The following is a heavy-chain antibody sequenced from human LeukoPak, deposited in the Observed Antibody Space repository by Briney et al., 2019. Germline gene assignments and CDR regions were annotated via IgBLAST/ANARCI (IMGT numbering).Heavy chain of an antibody. CDR3: TRPGTRYSYAVDY. D-gene: IGHD5-18*01. V-gene: IGHV3-73*01. Sequence: GGSLKLSCAASGFTFSGSAMHWVRQASGKGLEWVGRIRSKANSYATAYAASVKGRFTISRDDSKNTAYLQMNSLKTEDTAVYYCTRPGTRYSYAVDYWGQGTLVTVSS. J-gene: IGHJ4*02. CDR2: IRSKANSYAT. CDR1: GFTFSGSA.